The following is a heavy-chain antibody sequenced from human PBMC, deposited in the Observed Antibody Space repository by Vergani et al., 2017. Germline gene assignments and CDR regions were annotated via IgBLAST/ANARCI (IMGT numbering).Heavy chain of an antibody. Sequence: EVQLEESGGGLVLPGRSLRLSCVASGFTSAGYAMHWVRQAPGKGLGWVSGISWNSNSIGYADSVKGRFTISRDNAKNSLYLQMNSLRAEDTALYYCAKDLGPSSGGGWFDPWGQGTLVTVSS. CDR3: AKDLGPSSGGGWFDP. D-gene: IGHD6-6*01. CDR2: ISWNSNSI. J-gene: IGHJ5*02. CDR1: GFTSAGYA. V-gene: IGHV3-9*02.